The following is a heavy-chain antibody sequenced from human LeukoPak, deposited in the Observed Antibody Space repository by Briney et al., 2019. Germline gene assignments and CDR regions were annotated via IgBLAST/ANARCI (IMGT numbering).Heavy chain of an antibody. Sequence: PGGSPRLSCAASGFIFSSYSMSWVRQAPGKGLEWVSYISISSTTISYADSVRGRFTISSDNAKNSLYLQMNSLRAEDTAVYYCARDTHYSFDYWGQGTLVIVSS. CDR2: ISISSTTI. V-gene: IGHV3-48*01. CDR3: ARDTHYSFDY. D-gene: IGHD2-21*01. J-gene: IGHJ4*02. CDR1: GFIFSSYS.